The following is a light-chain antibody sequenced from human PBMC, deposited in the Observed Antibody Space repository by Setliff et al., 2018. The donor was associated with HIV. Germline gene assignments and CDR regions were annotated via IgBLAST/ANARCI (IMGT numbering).Light chain of an antibody. CDR1: NSDIGSYNF. V-gene: IGLV2-14*03. Sequence: QSALTQPASVSGSPGQSITVSCTGTNSDIGSYNFVSWYQQHPGKAPKLMIFDVNKRPSGVSDRFSGSKSGNTASLTISGLQAEDEADYYCCSYTTGLTDVFGTGTKVTVL. J-gene: IGLJ1*01. CDR3: CSYTTGLTDV. CDR2: DVN.